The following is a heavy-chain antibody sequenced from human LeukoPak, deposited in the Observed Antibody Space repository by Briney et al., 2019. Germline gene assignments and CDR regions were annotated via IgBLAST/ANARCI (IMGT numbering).Heavy chain of an antibody. CDR2: ISSSSSYI. V-gene: IGHV3-21*04. Sequence: GGSLRLSCAASGFTFSSYSMNWVRQAPGRGLEWVSSISSSSSYIYYADSVKGRFTISRDNSKNTLYLQMNSLRAEDTAVYYCVVVIENWFDPWGQGTLVTVSS. D-gene: IGHD3-22*01. CDR3: VVVIENWFDP. J-gene: IGHJ5*02. CDR1: GFTFSSYS.